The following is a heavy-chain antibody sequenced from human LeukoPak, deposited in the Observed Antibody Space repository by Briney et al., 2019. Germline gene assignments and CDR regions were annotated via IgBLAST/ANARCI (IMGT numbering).Heavy chain of an antibody. CDR2: INPNNGGT. J-gene: IGHJ3*02. Sequence: ASVKVSCKASGYTFTGYYMHWVRQAPGQGLEWMGRINPNNGGTNYAQKFQGRVTMTRDKSISTAYMELSRMRSDDTAVYYCSRELRFLEWSRGSYAFDIWGQGTMVTVSS. V-gene: IGHV1-2*06. D-gene: IGHD3-3*01. CDR3: SRELRFLEWSRGSYAFDI. CDR1: GYTFTGYY.